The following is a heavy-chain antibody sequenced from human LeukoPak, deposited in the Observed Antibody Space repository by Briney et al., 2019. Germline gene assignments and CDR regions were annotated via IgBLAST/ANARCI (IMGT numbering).Heavy chain of an antibody. CDR3: ARVLAGSGSYYNGLDY. Sequence: ASVKVSCKASGYTFTSYGISWVRQAPGQGLEWMGWISAYNGNTNYAQKLQGRVTMTTDTSTSTAYMELRSLRSDDTAVYYCARVLAGSGSYYNGLDYWGQETLVTVSS. D-gene: IGHD3-10*01. CDR1: GYTFTSYG. J-gene: IGHJ4*02. CDR2: ISAYNGNT. V-gene: IGHV1-18*01.